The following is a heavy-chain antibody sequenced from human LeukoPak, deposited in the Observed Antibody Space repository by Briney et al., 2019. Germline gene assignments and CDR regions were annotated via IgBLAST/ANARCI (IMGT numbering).Heavy chain of an antibody. CDR3: ATGGLENRHIVVVTAIEDFQH. V-gene: IGHV1-69*13. J-gene: IGHJ1*01. Sequence: ASVKVSCKASGGTFSSYAISWVRQAPGQGLEWMGGIIPIFGTANYAQKFQGRVTITADESTSTAYMELSSLRSEDTAVYYCATGGLENRHIVVVTAIEDFQHWGQGTLVTVSS. CDR2: IIPIFGTA. D-gene: IGHD2-21*02. CDR1: GGTFSSYA.